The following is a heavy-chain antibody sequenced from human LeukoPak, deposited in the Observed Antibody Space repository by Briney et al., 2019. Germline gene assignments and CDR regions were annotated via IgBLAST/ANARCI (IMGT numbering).Heavy chain of an antibody. D-gene: IGHD3-10*01. J-gene: IGHJ4*02. CDR3: ARQSRDGSETRGYYFDY. V-gene: IGHV5-51*01. Sequence: NRGESLKISCQVSGYIFTNYWIGWVRQMPGKGLESMGISYPADSDTPYSPSFQGQVTISADKSISTVYLQWSSLKASDTAMYYCARQSRDGSETRGYYFDYWGPGTQVTVSS. CDR1: GYIFTNYW. CDR2: SYPADSDT.